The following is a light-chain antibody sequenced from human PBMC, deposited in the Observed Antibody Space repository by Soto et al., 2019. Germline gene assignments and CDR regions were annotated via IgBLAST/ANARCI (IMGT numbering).Light chain of an antibody. Sequence: QSVLTQPASVSGPPGQSITVSCTGTSSDVGGYNSVSWYQQHPGKAPKLMIHDVSNRPSGVSNRFSGSKSGNTASLTISGLQAEDEADYYCSSYTSSSSYVFGSGTKVTVL. CDR1: SSDVGGYNS. CDR2: DVS. V-gene: IGLV2-14*01. CDR3: SSYTSSSSYV. J-gene: IGLJ1*01.